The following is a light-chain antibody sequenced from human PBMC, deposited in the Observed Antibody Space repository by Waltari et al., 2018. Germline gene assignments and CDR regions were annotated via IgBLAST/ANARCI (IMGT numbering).Light chain of an antibody. V-gene: IGKV3-20*01. CDR3: QQYGSSPFT. CDR1: QSVWSSY. Sequence: EIVLTQSPGTLSLYPGERATLSCRASQSVWSSYLAWYQQKPGQAPRLLIYGASNRATGIPDRFSGSGSGTDFTLTISRLEPEDFAVYYCQQYGSSPFTFGPGTKVDIK. J-gene: IGKJ3*01. CDR2: GAS.